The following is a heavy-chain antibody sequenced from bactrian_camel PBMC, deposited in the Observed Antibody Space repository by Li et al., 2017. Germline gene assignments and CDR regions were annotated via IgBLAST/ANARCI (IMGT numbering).Heavy chain of an antibody. Sequence: HVQLVESGGGSVQAGGSLRLSCVVSNIGRAPYSLAWFRQHPSGNGRQGIAAVDSDGTTTYADSSKGRFTISQDNAENTVYLQMNSLKPEDTAIYYCAARNLAASDWYEKYNYWGQGTQVTVS. CDR1: NIGRAPYS. J-gene: IGHJ4*01. D-gene: IGHD6*01. CDR3: AARNLAASDWYEKYNY. V-gene: IGHV3S53*01. CDR2: VDSDGTT.